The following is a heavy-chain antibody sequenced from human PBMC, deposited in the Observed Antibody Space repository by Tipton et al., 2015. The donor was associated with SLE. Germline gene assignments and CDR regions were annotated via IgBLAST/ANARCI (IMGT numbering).Heavy chain of an antibody. J-gene: IGHJ4*02. V-gene: IGHV5-51*03. CDR1: GYTFTDSW. D-gene: IGHD6-13*01. Sequence: QLVQSGAEVKKPGESLKISCKASGYTFTDSWIGWVRQMPEKGLEYMGVIYTTDSDTRYSPSLQGQVTISVDKSISTAFLQWSSLKASDTAMYYCARRSRQQLVFDFWGQGTLVTVSS. CDR2: IYTTDSDT. CDR3: ARRSRQQLVFDF.